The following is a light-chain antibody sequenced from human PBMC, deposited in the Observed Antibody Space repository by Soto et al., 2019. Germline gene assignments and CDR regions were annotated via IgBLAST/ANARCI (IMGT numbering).Light chain of an antibody. J-gene: IGKJ1*01. CDR2: GAS. CDR3: HRYGGSPQP. CDR1: RRVSNY. Sequence: EIVLTQSPGTLSLSPGERATLASRTSRRVSNYLAWYQRKPGQAPRLLIYGASSRATGIPDRFSGSGSGTDFTLTISRLEPEDFAVYDCHRYGGSPQPFGQGTKV. V-gene: IGKV3-20*01.